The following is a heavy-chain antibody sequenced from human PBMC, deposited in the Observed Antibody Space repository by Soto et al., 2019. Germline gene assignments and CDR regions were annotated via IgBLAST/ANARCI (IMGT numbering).Heavy chain of an antibody. Sequence: SETLSLTCTVSGGSISSSSYYWGWIRQPPGKGLEWIGSIYYSGSTYYNPSLKSRVTISVDTSKNQFSLKLSSVTAADTAVYYCARGGSSPHYNWFDPWGQGTLVTVSS. CDR3: ARGGSSPHYNWFDP. CDR1: GGSISSSSYY. D-gene: IGHD6-13*01. V-gene: IGHV4-39*01. CDR2: IYYSGST. J-gene: IGHJ5*02.